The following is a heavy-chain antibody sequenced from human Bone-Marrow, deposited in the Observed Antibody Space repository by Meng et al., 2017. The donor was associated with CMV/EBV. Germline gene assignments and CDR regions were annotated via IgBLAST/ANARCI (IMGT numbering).Heavy chain of an antibody. J-gene: IGHJ6*02. Sequence: SVKVSCKASGGTFSIYAISWVRQAPGQGLEWMGGVIPILGIANYAQKFQGRVTITADKSTSTAYMELSSLRSEDTAVYYCARDSGIVVVVAANDYYYYGMDVWGQGNTVNVAS. CDR3: ARDSGIVVVVAANDYYYYGMDV. CDR1: GGTFSIYA. CDR2: VIPILGIA. D-gene: IGHD2-15*01. V-gene: IGHV1-69*10.